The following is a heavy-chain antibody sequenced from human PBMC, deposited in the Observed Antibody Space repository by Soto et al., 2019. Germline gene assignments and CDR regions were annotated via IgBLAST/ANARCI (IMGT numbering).Heavy chain of an antibody. CDR1: GYTFTSSG. V-gene: IGHV1-18*01. CDR2: ISAHTGSS. J-gene: IGHJ6*02. Sequence: ASVKVSCKASGYTFTSSGMSWVRQAPGQGLEWMGWISAHTGSSEYAQKFQGRVTITADEPTSTAFMELSSLKSEDTAVFYCARGYCSGGNCYSGMDVWGQGTMVTVSS. D-gene: IGHD2-15*01. CDR3: ARGYCSGGNCYSGMDV.